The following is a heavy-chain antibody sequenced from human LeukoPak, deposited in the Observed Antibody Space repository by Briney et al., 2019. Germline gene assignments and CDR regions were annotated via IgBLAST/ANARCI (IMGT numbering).Heavy chain of an antibody. D-gene: IGHD3-16*01. J-gene: IGHJ3*02. V-gene: IGHV3-74*01. CDR2: INSDGSST. Sequence: GGSLRLSCAASGFTFSSYWMHWVRQAPGKGLVWVSRINSDGSSTSYADSVKGRFTISRDNAKNTLYLQMNSLRAEDTAVYYCAKDYGKMIGAFDIWGQGTMVTVSS. CDR3: AKDYGKMIGAFDI. CDR1: GFTFSSYW.